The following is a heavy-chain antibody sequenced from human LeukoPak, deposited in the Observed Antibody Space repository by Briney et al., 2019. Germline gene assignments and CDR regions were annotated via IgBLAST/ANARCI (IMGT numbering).Heavy chain of an antibody. CDR3: ASRTYYYDSSGYYRTRDY. J-gene: IGHJ4*02. V-gene: IGHV4-34*01. CDR2: INHSGST. CDR1: GGSFSGYY. Sequence: SEALSLTCAVYGGSFSGYYWSWIRQPPGKGLEWIGEINHSGSTNYNTSLKSRVTISVDTSKNQFSLKLSSVTAADTAVYYCASRTYYYDSSGYYRTRDYWGQGTLVTVSS. D-gene: IGHD3-22*01.